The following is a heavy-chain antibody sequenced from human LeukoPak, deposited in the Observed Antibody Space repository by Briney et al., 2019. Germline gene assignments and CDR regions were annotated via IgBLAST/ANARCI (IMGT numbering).Heavy chain of an antibody. Sequence: PGGSLRLSCAASGFPFSSYGMHWVRQAPSKGLEWVAVIWNDGSKKLYADSVKGRFTVSRDNHKNVVFLQMNTLRVDDTAVYYCAKDRNIVIIPAAIEGFDYWGLGTLVTVAS. V-gene: IGHV3-33*06. CDR3: AKDRNIVIIPAAIEGFDY. CDR1: GFPFSSYG. J-gene: IGHJ4*02. CDR2: IWNDGSKK. D-gene: IGHD2-2*01.